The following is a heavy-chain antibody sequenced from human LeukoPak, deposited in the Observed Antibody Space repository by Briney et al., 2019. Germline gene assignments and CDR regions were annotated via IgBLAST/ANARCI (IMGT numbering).Heavy chain of an antibody. J-gene: IGHJ5*02. D-gene: IGHD2-2*02. CDR1: GFTFNAFG. CDR2: ISGTGSST. Sequence: GGSLRLSCAASGFTFNAFGMNWVRQAPGKGLEWVSTISGTGSSTYYADSAKGRFTISRDNSKDTLFLQLNSLTAADTAMYFCAKASAAIPQYCNSWGQGTLVTVSS. CDR3: AKASAAIPQYCNS. V-gene: IGHV3-23*01.